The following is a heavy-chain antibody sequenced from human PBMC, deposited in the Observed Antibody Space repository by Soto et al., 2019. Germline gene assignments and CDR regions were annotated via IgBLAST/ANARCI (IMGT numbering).Heavy chain of an antibody. V-gene: IGHV1-18*01. CDR2: INPYNGNT. J-gene: IGHJ4*02. D-gene: IGHD5-12*01. Sequence: ASVKVSCKASGYTFTSYGIHWVRQAPGQRLEWMGWINPYNGNTNYAQNLQGRVTMTTDTSTSTAYMELRSLRSDDTAVFYCARGWLQLRYYFDFWGQGTLVTVSS. CDR3: ARGWLQLRYYFDF. CDR1: GYTFTSYG.